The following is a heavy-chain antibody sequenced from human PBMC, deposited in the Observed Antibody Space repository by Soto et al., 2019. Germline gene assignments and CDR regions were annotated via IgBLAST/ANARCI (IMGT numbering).Heavy chain of an antibody. J-gene: IGHJ4*02. D-gene: IGHD6-19*01. CDR2: ISYDGSNK. Sequence: QVQLVESGGGVVQPGRSLRLSCAASGFTFSSYAMHWVRQAPGKGLEWVAVISYDGSNKYYADSVKGRFTISRDNSKNTLYLQMNSLRAEDTAVYYCARVFAVAGNSEVDYWGQGTLVTVSS. CDR1: GFTFSSYA. CDR3: ARVFAVAGNSEVDY. V-gene: IGHV3-30-3*01.